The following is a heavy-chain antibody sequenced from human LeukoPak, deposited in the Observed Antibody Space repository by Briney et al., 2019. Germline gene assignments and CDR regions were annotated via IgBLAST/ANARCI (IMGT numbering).Heavy chain of an antibody. CDR2: IYYSGST. J-gene: IGHJ4*02. D-gene: IGHD6-25*01. CDR3: ARHHRSGYYEVDY. V-gene: IGHV4-39*01. CDR1: GGSISSSDYY. Sequence: SETLSLTCTVSGGSISSSDYYWGWIRQPPGRGLEWIGTIYYSGSTSCNPSLKSRVTMSVDTSKNQFSLKLSSVIAADTAVYYCARHHRSGYYEVDYWGQGTLVTVSS.